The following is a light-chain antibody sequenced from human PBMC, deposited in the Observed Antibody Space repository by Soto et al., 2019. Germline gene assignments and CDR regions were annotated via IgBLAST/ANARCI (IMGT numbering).Light chain of an antibody. CDR3: QQYSASPRT. Sequence: EVVVTQSPVTLSLSPGERATLSCRASQSFRGLLAWYQQKPGQAPRLLIYDAYNRATGIPPRFSGSGSGTDFTLTISRLEPEDSAVYYCQQYSASPRTFGPGTKVDI. V-gene: IGKV3-11*01. CDR1: QSFRGL. J-gene: IGKJ3*01. CDR2: DAY.